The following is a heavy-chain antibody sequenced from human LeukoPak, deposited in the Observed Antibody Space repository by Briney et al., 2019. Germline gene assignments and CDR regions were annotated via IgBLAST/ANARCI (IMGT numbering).Heavy chain of an antibody. CDR2: ISGSRTST. CDR3: AKGSSGSYYRYFDS. J-gene: IGHJ4*02. Sequence: GGSLRLSCAASGFTFSTYAMNWIRQAPGKGLEWVSAISGSRTSTYYADSVEGRFTISRENSKDTLYLQVNSLRAEDTAIYYCAKGSSGSYYRYFDSWGQGTLITVSS. V-gene: IGHV3-23*01. CDR1: GFTFSTYA. D-gene: IGHD3-10*01.